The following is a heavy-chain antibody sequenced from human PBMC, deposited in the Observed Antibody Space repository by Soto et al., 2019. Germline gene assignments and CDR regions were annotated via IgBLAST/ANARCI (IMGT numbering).Heavy chain of an antibody. Sequence: PGGSLRLSCAASGFTFSSYGIHWARQAPGKGLEWVALISYDGSNKYYADSVKGRFTISRDNSKNTLYLQMNSLRAEDTAMYYCAKDAPYYYDSSGYYGPFDYWGQGTMVTVYS. CDR3: AKDAPYYYDSSGYYGPFDY. D-gene: IGHD3-22*01. CDR1: GFTFSSYG. CDR2: ISYDGSNK. J-gene: IGHJ4*02. V-gene: IGHV3-30*18.